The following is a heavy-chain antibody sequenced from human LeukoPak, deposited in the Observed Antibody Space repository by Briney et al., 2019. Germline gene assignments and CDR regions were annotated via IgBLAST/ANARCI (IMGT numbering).Heavy chain of an antibody. D-gene: IGHD3-10*02. CDR3: AELGITMIGGV. Sequence: GGSLRLSCAASGFTFSSYAMNWVRQAPGKGLEWVSAITGSGGRTYYADSVKGRFTISRDNAKNSLYLQMNSLRAEDTAVYYCAELGITMIGGVWGKGTTVTISS. CDR2: ITGSGGRT. J-gene: IGHJ6*04. CDR1: GFTFSSYA. V-gene: IGHV3-23*01.